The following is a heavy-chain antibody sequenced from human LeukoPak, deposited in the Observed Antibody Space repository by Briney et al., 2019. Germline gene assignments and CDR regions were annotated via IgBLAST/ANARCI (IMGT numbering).Heavy chain of an antibody. Sequence: SETLSLTCTVSGGSISSYYWGWIRQPPGKGLEWIGNIYPTGSTYYNPSLKSRVTTSVDTSKNQFSLKVSSVSAADTAVYYCARAYSSSWYWNWFDPWGQGTLVTVSS. CDR3: ARAYSSSWYWNWFDP. D-gene: IGHD6-13*01. J-gene: IGHJ5*02. CDR1: GGSISSYY. V-gene: IGHV4-4*08. CDR2: IYPTGST.